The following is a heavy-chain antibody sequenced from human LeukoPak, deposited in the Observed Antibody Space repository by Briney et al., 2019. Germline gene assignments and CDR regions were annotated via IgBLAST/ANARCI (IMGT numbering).Heavy chain of an antibody. J-gene: IGHJ4*02. D-gene: IGHD3-10*01. CDR3: ARDIRGTDLIDY. CDR1: GYTFTSYY. Sequence: GASVKVSCKASGYTFTSYYMHWVRQAPGQGLEWMGIINPSGGSTSYAQKFQGRVTMTRDMSTSTVYMELSSLRSEDTAVYYCARDIRGTDLIDYWGQGTLVTVSS. V-gene: IGHV1-46*01. CDR2: INPSGGST.